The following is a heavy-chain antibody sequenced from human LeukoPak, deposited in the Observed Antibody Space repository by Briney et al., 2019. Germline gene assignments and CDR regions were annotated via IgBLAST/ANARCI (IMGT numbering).Heavy chain of an antibody. Sequence: EGSLRLSCAASGFTFSSYAMSWVRQAPGKGLEWVSAISGSGGSTYYADSVKGRFTISRDNSKNTLYLQMNSLRAEDTAVYYCAKEGLYSSSWSPYLDYWGQGTLVTVSS. CDR1: GFTFSSYA. CDR2: ISGSGGST. CDR3: AKEGLYSSSWSPYLDY. D-gene: IGHD6-13*01. V-gene: IGHV3-23*01. J-gene: IGHJ4*02.